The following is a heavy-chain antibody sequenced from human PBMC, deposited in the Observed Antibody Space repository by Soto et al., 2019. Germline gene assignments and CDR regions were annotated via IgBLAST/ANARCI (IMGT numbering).Heavy chain of an antibody. V-gene: IGHV3-33*01. CDR1: GFTFSSYG. Sequence: QVQLVESGGGVVQPGRSLRLSCAASGFTFSSYGMHWVRQAPGKGLEWVAVIWYDGSNKYYADSVKGRFTISRDNSKNSLKLQMNRLRAEATAVYYCAAEYSSLVSATGYGMDVWGTGTTVTVSS. J-gene: IGHJ6*04. CDR3: AAEYSSLVSATGYGMDV. D-gene: IGHD6-6*01. CDR2: IWYDGSNK.